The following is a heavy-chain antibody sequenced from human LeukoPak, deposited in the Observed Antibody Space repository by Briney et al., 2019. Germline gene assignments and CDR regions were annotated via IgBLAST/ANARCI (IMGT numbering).Heavy chain of an antibody. CDR3: ARLSYNWNAIYYYYGMDV. V-gene: IGHV1-69*13. J-gene: IGHJ6*02. Sequence: SVKVSCKASGGTFSSYAISWVRQAPGQGLEWMGGIIPIFGTANYAQKFQGRVTIPADESTSTAYMELSSLRSEDTAVYYCARLSYNWNAIYYYYGMDVWGQGTTVTVSS. D-gene: IGHD1-20*01. CDR2: IIPIFGTA. CDR1: GGTFSSYA.